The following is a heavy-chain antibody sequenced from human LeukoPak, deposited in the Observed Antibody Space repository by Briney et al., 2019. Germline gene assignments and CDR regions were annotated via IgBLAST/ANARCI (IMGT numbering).Heavy chain of an antibody. D-gene: IGHD3-10*01. Sequence: GGSLRLSCAASGFTFSSYGMHWVRQAPAKGLEWVGRIKRKSDGGTPDNAAPVKGRFTISRDDSKNTLYLQMNSLKTEDTAVYHCATDLGGYYSGSGTYWGSLDYWGQGTVVTVSS. CDR3: ATDLGGYYSGSGTYWGSLDY. CDR2: IKRKSDGGTP. CDR1: GFTFSSYG. J-gene: IGHJ4*02. V-gene: IGHV3-15*01.